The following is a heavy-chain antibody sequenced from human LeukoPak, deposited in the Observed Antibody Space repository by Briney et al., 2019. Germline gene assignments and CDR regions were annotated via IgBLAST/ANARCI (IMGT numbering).Heavy chain of an antibody. Sequence: ASVKVSCKASGYTFTGYYMHWVRQAPGQGLEWMGWISPNSGGTNYAQKFQGSVTMTRDTSISTAYMELSRLRSDDTAVYYCARDRGGRYYFDYWGQGTLVTVSS. CDR2: ISPNSGGT. CDR3: ARDRGGRYYFDY. J-gene: IGHJ4*02. V-gene: IGHV1-2*02. D-gene: IGHD3-16*01. CDR1: GYTFTGYY.